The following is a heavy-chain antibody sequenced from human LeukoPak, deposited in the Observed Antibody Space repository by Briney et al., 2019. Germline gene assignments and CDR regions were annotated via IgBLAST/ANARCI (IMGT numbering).Heavy chain of an antibody. CDR2: IWYDGSKK. J-gene: IGHJ4*02. Sequence: GGSLRLSCAASGFTFSDYGIHWVRPAPSQGLEWVALIWYDGSKKYYADSVKGRFTISRDNTKNTLYLQMNSLRAEDTAVYYCASLVGATYFDYWGQGTLVTVSS. CDR3: ASLVGATYFDY. D-gene: IGHD1-26*01. V-gene: IGHV3-33*01. CDR1: GFTFSDYG.